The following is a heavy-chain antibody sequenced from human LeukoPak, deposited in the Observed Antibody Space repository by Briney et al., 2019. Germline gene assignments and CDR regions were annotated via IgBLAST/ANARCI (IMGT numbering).Heavy chain of an antibody. J-gene: IGHJ4*02. D-gene: IGHD3-22*01. CDR2: ISSSSYI. V-gene: IGHV3-21*01. CDR1: GFSFTTYW. Sequence: GGSLRLSCAASGFSFTTYWMGWVRQAPGKGLEWVSSISSSSYIYYADSVKGRFTISRDNAKNSLYLQMNSLRAEDTAVYYCAREAYDSTLMDWGQGTLVTVSS. CDR3: AREAYDSTLMD.